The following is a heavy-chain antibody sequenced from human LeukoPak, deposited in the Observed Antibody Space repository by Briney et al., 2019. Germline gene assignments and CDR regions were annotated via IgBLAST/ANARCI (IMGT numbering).Heavy chain of an antibody. CDR2: INHSGST. Sequence: SETLSLTCAVYGGASSGYYWSWIRQPPGKGLEWIGEINHSGSTNNNPSLSSRVTISVDTSKNQFSLKLSAVTAADTAVYYCARVKYGSGRPYYFDYWGQGTLVTVSS. CDR3: ARVKYGSGRPYYFDY. CDR1: GGASSGYY. D-gene: IGHD3-10*01. J-gene: IGHJ4*02. V-gene: IGHV4-34*01.